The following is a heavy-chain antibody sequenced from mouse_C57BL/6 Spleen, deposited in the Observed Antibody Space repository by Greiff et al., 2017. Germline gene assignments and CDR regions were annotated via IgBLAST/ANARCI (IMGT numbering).Heavy chain of an antibody. V-gene: IGHV1-64*01. Sequence: QVQLQQPGAELVKPGASVKLSCKASGYTFTSYWMHWVKKRPGQGLEWIGMIHPNSGSTNYNEKFKSKATLTVDKSSSTAYMQLSSLTSEDAAVYYCARSDGYYWYFEVWGTGTTVTVSS. CDR2: IHPNSGST. D-gene: IGHD2-3*01. CDR1: GYTFTSYW. J-gene: IGHJ1*03. CDR3: ARSDGYYWYFEV.